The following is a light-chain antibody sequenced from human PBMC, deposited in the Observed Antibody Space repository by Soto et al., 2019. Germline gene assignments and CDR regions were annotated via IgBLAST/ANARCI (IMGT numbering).Light chain of an antibody. CDR2: DVN. Sequence: QSALTQPASVSGSPGQSISISCTGTGNDVGGYTFVSWYQQHPDKVPKLVIFDVNRRPSGVSDRFSGSKSVNAASLNISGLQAEDEADYYCCSYTATTTYVFGTGTKLTVL. CDR3: CSYTATTTYV. J-gene: IGLJ1*01. CDR1: GNDVGGYTF. V-gene: IGLV2-14*03.